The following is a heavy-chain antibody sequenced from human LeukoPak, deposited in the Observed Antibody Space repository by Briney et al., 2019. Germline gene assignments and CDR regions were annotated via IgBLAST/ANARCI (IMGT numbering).Heavy chain of an antibody. CDR1: GYTFCTYG. V-gene: IGHV7-4-1*02. Sequence: ASVKVSCKASGYTFCTYGIYWVRQAPGQGLEYMGWINTNTGNPTYAQGFTGRFVFSLDTSVSTAYLQISGLKIEDTAVYYCARENWGFDYWGQGTLVTVSS. CDR3: ARENWGFDY. CDR2: INTNTGNP. D-gene: IGHD7-27*01. J-gene: IGHJ4*02.